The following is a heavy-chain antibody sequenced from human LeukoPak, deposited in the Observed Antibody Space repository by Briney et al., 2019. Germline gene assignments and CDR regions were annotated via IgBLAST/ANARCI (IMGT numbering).Heavy chain of an antibody. V-gene: IGHV4-39*01. D-gene: IGHD1-26*01. Sequence: KTSETLPLTCTVSGGSVYSTTFYWGWIRQPPGKGLEWIGSIYYDGSTYYNPSLKSRVTISVDTSNNQFSLKLTSVTAADTAVYFCARRSDSGSDDGEDYFDYWGQGTLVTVSS. CDR1: GGSVYSTTFY. CDR2: IYYDGST. CDR3: ARRSDSGSDDGEDYFDY. J-gene: IGHJ4*02.